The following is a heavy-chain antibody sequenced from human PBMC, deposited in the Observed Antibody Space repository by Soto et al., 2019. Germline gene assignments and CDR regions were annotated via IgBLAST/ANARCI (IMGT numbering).Heavy chain of an antibody. CDR3: ARHDFWSPPGGYFDY. J-gene: IGHJ4*02. V-gene: IGHV4-34*01. Sequence: SETLSLTCAVYGGSFSGYYWSWIRQPPGKGLEWIGEINHSGSTNYNPSLKSRVTISVDASKNQFSLKLSSVTAADTAVYYCARHDFWSPPGGYFDYWGQGTLVTVSS. CDR1: GGSFSGYY. D-gene: IGHD3-3*01. CDR2: INHSGST.